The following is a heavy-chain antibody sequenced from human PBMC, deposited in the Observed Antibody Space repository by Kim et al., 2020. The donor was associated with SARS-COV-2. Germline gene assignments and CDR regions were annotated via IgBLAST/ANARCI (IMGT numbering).Heavy chain of an antibody. CDR1: GGSFSGYY. CDR2: INHSGST. Sequence: SETLSLTCAVYGGSFSGYYWSWIRQPPGKGLEWIGEINHSGSTNYNPSLKSRVTISVDTSKNQFSLKLSSVTAADTAVYYCVRGGYYYGSGSYRFGYYYYGMDVWGQGTTVTVSS. CDR3: VRGGYYYGSGSYRFGYYYYGMDV. V-gene: IGHV4-34*01. D-gene: IGHD3-10*01. J-gene: IGHJ6*02.